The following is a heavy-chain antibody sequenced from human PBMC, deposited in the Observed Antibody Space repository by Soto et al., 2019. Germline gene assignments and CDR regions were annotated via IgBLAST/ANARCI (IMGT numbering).Heavy chain of an antibody. D-gene: IGHD3-10*01. Sequence: SVKVSFKACGGTFSSYAISWLRQAPGQGLEWMGGIIPIFGTANYAQKFQGRVTITADESTSTAYMELSSLRSEDTAVYYCARGPDYYGSGRGGRFDYWGQGTLVTVS. CDR3: ARGPDYYGSGRGGRFDY. J-gene: IGHJ4*02. CDR2: IIPIFGTA. V-gene: IGHV1-69*13. CDR1: GGTFSSYA.